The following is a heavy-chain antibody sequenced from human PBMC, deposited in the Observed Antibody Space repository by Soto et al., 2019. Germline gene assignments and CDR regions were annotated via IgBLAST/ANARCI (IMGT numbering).Heavy chain of an antibody. V-gene: IGHV4-34*01. CDR1: GGSFSGYY. CDR2: INHSGST. Sequence: QVQLQQWGAGLLKPSETLSLTCAVYGGSFSGYYWSWIRQPPGKGLEWIGEINHSGSTNYNPSLKSRVTISVDTSKNQFSLKLSSVTAADTAVYYCARRTYSSGWYGEGYYYGMDVWGQGTTVTVSS. D-gene: IGHD6-19*01. CDR3: ARRTYSSGWYGEGYYYGMDV. J-gene: IGHJ6*02.